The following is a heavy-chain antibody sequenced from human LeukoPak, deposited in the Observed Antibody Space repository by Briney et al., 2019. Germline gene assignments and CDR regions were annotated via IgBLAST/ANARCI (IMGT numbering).Heavy chain of an antibody. D-gene: IGHD4-17*01. CDR2: SNPNTGVT. Sequence: ASGKLSCKASGYTFTGYYMYWVRQAPGQGLEWVGGSNPNTGVTNYAQKFQSRVTLTRDTSIITAYMVLTRRRSDDTAVYYCARGRTTVTTGYYGMDVWGEGTTVTVSS. J-gene: IGHJ6*01. CDR3: ARGRTTVTTGYYGMDV. V-gene: IGHV1-2*02. CDR1: GYTFTGYY.